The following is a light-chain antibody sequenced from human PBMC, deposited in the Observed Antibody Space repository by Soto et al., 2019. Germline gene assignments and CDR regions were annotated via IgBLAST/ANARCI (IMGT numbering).Light chain of an antibody. V-gene: IGLV7-46*01. Sequence: QAVVTQEPSLTVSPGGTVTLTCGSSTGAVTSGHYPYWFQQKPGQAPRTLLYDTTNKHSWTPARFSGSLLGGKAALTLSGAQPEDEADYYCLLYYSGARVFGGGT. CDR2: DTT. J-gene: IGLJ3*02. CDR1: TGAVTSGHY. CDR3: LLYYSGARV.